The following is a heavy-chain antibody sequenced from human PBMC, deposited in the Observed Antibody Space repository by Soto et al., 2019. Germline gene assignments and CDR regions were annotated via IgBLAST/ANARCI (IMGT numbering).Heavy chain of an antibody. D-gene: IGHD5-18*01. V-gene: IGHV4-34*01. CDR3: ARGYDTALAPIF. CDR1: GGSFSSYQ. Sequence: XTLSLPCAVYGGSFSSYQWSWIRQTPGKGLEWIGEINHLTTTNYNPSLKSRVTISLDTPKNQFSLKISSFTASDKAVYYCARGYDTALAPIFWGQGTLVTVSS. CDR2: INHLTTT. J-gene: IGHJ4*02.